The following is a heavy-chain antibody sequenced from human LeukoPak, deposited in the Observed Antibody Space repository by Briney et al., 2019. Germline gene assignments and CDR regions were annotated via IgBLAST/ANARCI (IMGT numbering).Heavy chain of an antibody. CDR3: ARRFGELEPAFDT. CDR1: GFTFSDYY. CDR2: ISSSGTTI. J-gene: IGHJ3*02. V-gene: IGHV3-11*01. D-gene: IGHD3-10*01. Sequence: GGSLRLSCAASGFTFSDYYMSWIRQAPGKGLEWVSYISSSGTTIYYADSVKGRFTISRDNTKNSLYLQMNSLRAEDTAFYYCARRFGELEPAFDTWGQGTMVTVSS.